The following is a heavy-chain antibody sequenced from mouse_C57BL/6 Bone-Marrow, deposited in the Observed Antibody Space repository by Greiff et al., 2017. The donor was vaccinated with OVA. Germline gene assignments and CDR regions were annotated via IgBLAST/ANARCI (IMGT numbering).Heavy chain of an antibody. D-gene: IGHD1-1*01. J-gene: IGHJ1*03. Sequence: QVQLQQPGPELVKPGASVKLSCKASGYTFTSYWMHWVKQRPGQGLEWIGNINPSNGGTNYNEKFKSKATLTVDKSSSTAYMQLSSLTSEDSAVYYCARDTVVATDWYFDVWGTGTTVTVSS. V-gene: IGHV1-53*01. CDR1: GYTFTSYW. CDR3: ARDTVVATDWYFDV. CDR2: INPSNGGT.